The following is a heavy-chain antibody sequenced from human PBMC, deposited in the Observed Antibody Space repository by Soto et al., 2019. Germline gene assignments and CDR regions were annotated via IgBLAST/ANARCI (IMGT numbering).Heavy chain of an antibody. CDR2: ISGSGGST. Sequence: PGGSLRLSCAASGFTFSSYAMSWVRQAPGKGLEWVSAISGSGGSTYYADSVKGRFTISRDNSKNTLYLQMNSLRAEDTAVYYCAKSTPGFGGHYYYYGMDVWGQGTTVTVSS. V-gene: IGHV3-23*01. D-gene: IGHD3-10*01. CDR1: GFTFSSYA. J-gene: IGHJ6*02. CDR3: AKSTPGFGGHYYYYGMDV.